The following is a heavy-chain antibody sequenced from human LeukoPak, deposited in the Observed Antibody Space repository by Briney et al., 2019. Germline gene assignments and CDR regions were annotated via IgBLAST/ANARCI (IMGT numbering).Heavy chain of an antibody. V-gene: IGHV3-7*01. Sequence: PGGSLRLSCADSGFTFSTAWMTWVRQAPGKGLEWVATINGDGSVNNHVESVKGRFTISRDNAKKSLYLQMTSLRTEDTAVYYCTRDRAYSSFDYWGQGTLVTVSS. CDR2: INGDGSVN. CDR1: GFTFSTAW. D-gene: IGHD4-11*01. CDR3: TRDRAYSSFDY. J-gene: IGHJ4*02.